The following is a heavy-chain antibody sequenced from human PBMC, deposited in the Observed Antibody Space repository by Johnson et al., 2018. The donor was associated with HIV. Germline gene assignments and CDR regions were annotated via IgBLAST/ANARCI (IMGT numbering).Heavy chain of an antibody. CDR1: GVSVSDNY. CDR2: IYDGGST. J-gene: IGHJ3*02. CDR3: AKDLSIAARHAAFDI. D-gene: IGHD6-6*01. V-gene: IGHV3-66*01. Sequence: VQLVESGGGLVQPGRSLRLSCVASGVSVSDNYMSWVRQPPGKGLEWVSVIYDGGSTYYADSVKGRFTISRDNSKNTLYLQMNSLRAEDTAVYYGAKDLSIAARHAAFDIWGQGTMVTVSS.